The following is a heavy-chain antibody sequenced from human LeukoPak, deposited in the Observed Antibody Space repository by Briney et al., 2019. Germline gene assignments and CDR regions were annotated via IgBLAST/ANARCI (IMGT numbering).Heavy chain of an antibody. Sequence: QPGGSLRLSCAASGFTFSSYWMHWVRQAPGKGLVWVSRINSDRSSASYADSVKGRFTISRDNAKNTLYLQMNSLRAEDTAVYYCARARLAVAGYDYWGQGTLVTVSS. D-gene: IGHD6-19*01. CDR2: INSDRSSA. CDR1: GFTFSSYW. V-gene: IGHV3-74*01. CDR3: ARARLAVAGYDY. J-gene: IGHJ4*02.